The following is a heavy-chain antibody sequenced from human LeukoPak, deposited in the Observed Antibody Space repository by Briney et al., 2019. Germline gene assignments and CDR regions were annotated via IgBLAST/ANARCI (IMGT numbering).Heavy chain of an antibody. Sequence: AASVKVSCKASGDTFSSYAISWVRQAPGQGLEWMGGIIPIFGTANYAQKFQGRVTITADESTSTAYMELSSLRSEDTAVYYCAVGYCSSTSCYDSPNYCYYYGMDVWGQGTTVTVSS. CDR2: IIPIFGTA. J-gene: IGHJ6*02. CDR3: AVGYCSSTSCYDSPNYCYYYGMDV. CDR1: GDTFSSYA. D-gene: IGHD2-2*03. V-gene: IGHV1-69*13.